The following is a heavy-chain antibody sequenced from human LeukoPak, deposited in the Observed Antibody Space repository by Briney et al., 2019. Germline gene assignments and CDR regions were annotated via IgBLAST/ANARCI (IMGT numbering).Heavy chain of an antibody. Sequence: GGSLRLSCAASGFTFSSYWMSWVRQAPGKGLEWVANIKQDGSGKYYVDSVKGRFTIPRDNAKNSLYLQMNSLRAEDTAVYFCARDGAARRSGSFGDWGQGTLVTVSS. CDR1: GFTFSSYW. CDR3: ARDGAARRSGSFGD. D-gene: IGHD3-10*01. V-gene: IGHV3-7*01. J-gene: IGHJ4*02. CDR2: IKQDGSGK.